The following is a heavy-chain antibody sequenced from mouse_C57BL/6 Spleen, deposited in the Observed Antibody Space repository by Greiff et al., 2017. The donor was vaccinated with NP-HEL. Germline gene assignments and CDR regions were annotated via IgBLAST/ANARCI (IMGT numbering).Heavy chain of an antibody. D-gene: IGHD2-4*01. J-gene: IGHJ1*03. V-gene: IGHV5-9-1*02. CDR3: TRDEDYDGYFDV. Sequence: EVMLVESGEGLVKPGGSLKLSCAASGFTFSSYAMSWVRQTPEQRLEWVAYISSGGGYIYYADTVKGRFTISIDNARNTLYLQLSSLKSEDTAMYYCTRDEDYDGYFDVWGTGTTVTVSS. CDR1: GFTFSSYA. CDR2: ISSGGGYI.